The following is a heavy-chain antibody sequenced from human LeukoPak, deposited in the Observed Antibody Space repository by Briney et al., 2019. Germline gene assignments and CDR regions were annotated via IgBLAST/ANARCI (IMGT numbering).Heavy chain of an antibody. CDR3: ARHSDSSTWGIDY. D-gene: IGHD6-13*01. CDR2: IYSNGNT. V-gene: IGHV4-59*08. CDR1: GGSISSYY. Sequence: PSETLSLTCSVSGGSISSYYWSLIRQPPGRGLEWIGYIYSNGNTNYNPSLKSRVTMSEDTSKNQVSLKLSSVTAADTAVYYCARHSDSSTWGIDYWGQGTLVTVSS. J-gene: IGHJ4*02.